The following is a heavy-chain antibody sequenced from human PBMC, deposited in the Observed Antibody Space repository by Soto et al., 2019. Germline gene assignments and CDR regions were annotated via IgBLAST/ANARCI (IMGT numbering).Heavy chain of an antibody. CDR2: IIPIFGTA. V-gene: IGHV1-69*01. D-gene: IGHD3-16*01. CDR1: GGTFSSYA. CDR3: ARGLVSDYFWGSPSPPYYFDY. J-gene: IGHJ4*02. Sequence: QVQLVQSGAEVKKPGSSVKVSCKASGGTFSSYAISWVRQAPGQGLEWMGGIIPIFGTANYAQKFQGRVTITADESTSTAYMELISLRSEDTAVYYCARGLVSDYFWGSPSPPYYFDYWGQVTLVTVSS.